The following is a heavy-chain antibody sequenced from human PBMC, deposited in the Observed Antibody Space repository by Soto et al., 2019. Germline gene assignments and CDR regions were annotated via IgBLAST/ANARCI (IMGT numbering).Heavy chain of an antibody. Sequence: SETLSLTCTVSGGSISSGDYYWSWIRQPPGKGLEWIGYIYYSGSTYYNPSLKSRVTISVDTSKNQFSLKLSSVTAADTAVYYCARASGDYGFFDYWGQGTLVTVSS. J-gene: IGHJ4*02. CDR1: GGSISSGDYY. CDR3: ARASGDYGFFDY. V-gene: IGHV4-30-4*01. D-gene: IGHD4-17*01. CDR2: IYYSGST.